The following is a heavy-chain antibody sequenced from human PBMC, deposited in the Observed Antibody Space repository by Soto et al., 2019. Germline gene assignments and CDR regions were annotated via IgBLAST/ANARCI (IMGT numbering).Heavy chain of an antibody. J-gene: IGHJ5*01. V-gene: IGHV3-23*01. CDR1: GLTYSSYA. D-gene: IGHD1-26*01. CDR2: ITGGADNT. CDR3: AKGLLTVGAPHNW. Sequence: GGNLRLACVAYGLTYSSYAMCWVRHAPGKGLEWVSTITGGADNTHYADSVKGRFTISRDNSKNTLSLQMDSLRVEDTAVYHWAKGLLTVGAPHNW.